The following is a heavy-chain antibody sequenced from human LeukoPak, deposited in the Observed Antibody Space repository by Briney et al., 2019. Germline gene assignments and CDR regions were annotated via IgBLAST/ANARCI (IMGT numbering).Heavy chain of an antibody. CDR2: IKEDGSEK. V-gene: IGHV3-7*01. CDR1: GFTFSNYW. D-gene: IGHD6-19*01. CDR3: ARFIHRSGWYEYFQH. J-gene: IGHJ1*01. Sequence: GGSLRLSCAASGFTFSNYWMSWIRQAPGKGLEWVASIKEDGSEKYHVDSVTGRFTISRDNANNSLHLQMNTLRAGDTAVYYCARFIHRSGWYEYFQHWGQGTLVTVSS.